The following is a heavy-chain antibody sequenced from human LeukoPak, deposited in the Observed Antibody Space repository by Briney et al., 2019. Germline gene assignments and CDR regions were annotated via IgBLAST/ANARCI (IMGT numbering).Heavy chain of an antibody. Sequence: KPGGSLRLSCAASGFTFSDYYMSWIRQAPGKGLEWVSYISSSGSTIYYADSVKGRFTISRDNAKNSLYLQMNSLRAEDTAVYYCARVQLELRSVWFDPWGQGTLVTVSS. J-gene: IGHJ5*02. CDR1: GFTFSDYY. CDR3: ARVQLELRSVWFDP. V-gene: IGHV3-11*04. D-gene: IGHD1-7*01. CDR2: ISSSGSTI.